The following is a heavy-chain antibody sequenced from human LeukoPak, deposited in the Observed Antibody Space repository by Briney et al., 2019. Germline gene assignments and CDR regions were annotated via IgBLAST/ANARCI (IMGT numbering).Heavy chain of an antibody. CDR1: GFTFSSYS. Sequence: PGGSLRLSCAASGFTFSSYSMNWVRQAPGKGLEWVSSISSSSSYIYYADSVKGRFTISRDKAKNSLYLQMNSLRAEDTAVYYCARDGTLHLGYDYVGSIDYWGQGTLVTVSS. D-gene: IGHD3-16*01. J-gene: IGHJ4*02. V-gene: IGHV3-21*01. CDR2: ISSSSSYI. CDR3: ARDGTLHLGYDYVGSIDY.